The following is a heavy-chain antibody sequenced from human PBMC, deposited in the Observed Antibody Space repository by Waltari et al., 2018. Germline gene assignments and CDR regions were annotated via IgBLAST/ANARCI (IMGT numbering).Heavy chain of an antibody. CDR1: GILVSANY. Sequence: EVQLVESGGGLIQPGGSLGLSCAASGILVSANYMNWVRQDPGKGPQWVSVIYSAGRTYYADSVKGRFTISRDNTKNTVYLQMNNLKTEDTAVYYCARPGEGPSSHWGQGTLVTVSS. CDR2: IYSAGRT. J-gene: IGHJ4*02. V-gene: IGHV3-53*01. CDR3: ARPGEGPSSH. D-gene: IGHD4-17*01.